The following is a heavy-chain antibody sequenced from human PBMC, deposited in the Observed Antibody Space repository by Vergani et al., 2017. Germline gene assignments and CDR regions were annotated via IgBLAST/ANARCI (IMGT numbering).Heavy chain of an antibody. J-gene: IGHJ4*02. Sequence: VQLQESGPGLVKSSETLSLTCSVSFDSIRNLYCNWIRQPPGKGLEWVARIRPKTDGETTDYAAPVKGRFTISRDDSKNTLYLQMNSLKTEDTAVYYCTTPTKWELRYYFDYWGKGTLVTVSS. CDR1: FDSIRNLY. CDR2: IRPKTDGETT. V-gene: IGHV3-15*07. CDR3: TTPTKWELRYYFDY. D-gene: IGHD3-9*01.